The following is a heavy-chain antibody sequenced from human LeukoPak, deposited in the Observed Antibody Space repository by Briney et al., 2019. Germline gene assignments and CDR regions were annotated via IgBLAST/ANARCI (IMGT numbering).Heavy chain of an antibody. J-gene: IGHJ5*02. V-gene: IGHV3-23*01. Sequence: GGSLRLSCAASGIAFSDSAMYWVRQAPGRGLQCVSVITDSYNTYYGDSVKGRFTVSRDNSRKTLFLQMNSLRVDDTALYYCVKGACSSGCSGYHWGQGTRVIVSS. CDR2: ITDSYNT. CDR1: GIAFSDSA. CDR3: VKGACSSGCSGYH. D-gene: IGHD6-19*01.